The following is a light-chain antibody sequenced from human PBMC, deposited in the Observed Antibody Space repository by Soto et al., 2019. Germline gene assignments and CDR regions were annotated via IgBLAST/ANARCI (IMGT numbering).Light chain of an antibody. Sequence: EIVLTQSPGTLSLSPGERATLSCRASQSVSCTYLAWYQQKPGQAPRLLIYGASSRATAIPDRFSGSGSGTDFPLCISRLEPEDLAVYYCQQYSSSPRTFGQGTKLEIK. CDR2: GAS. J-gene: IGKJ2*01. V-gene: IGKV3-20*01. CDR1: QSVSCTY. CDR3: QQYSSSPRT.